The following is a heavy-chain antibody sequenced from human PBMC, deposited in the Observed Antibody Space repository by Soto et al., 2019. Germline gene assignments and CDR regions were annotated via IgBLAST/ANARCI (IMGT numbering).Heavy chain of an antibody. V-gene: IGHV1-18*01. Sequence: QVQLVQSGTEVKKPGASAKVSCRASGYTFNSYGIHWVRQAPGQGLEWMGWISAYNGNAKYAEKFQDRVTMTVDTPTTTVYFDLVSLTSDDTAVYFCARDEHEDLLPGYVTWGHLWAQFYFQHWGHGTQVTVSS. D-gene: IGHD3-9*01. CDR3: ARDEHEDLLPGYVTWGHLWAQFYFQH. CDR1: GYTFNSYG. J-gene: IGHJ4*01. CDR2: ISAYNGNA.